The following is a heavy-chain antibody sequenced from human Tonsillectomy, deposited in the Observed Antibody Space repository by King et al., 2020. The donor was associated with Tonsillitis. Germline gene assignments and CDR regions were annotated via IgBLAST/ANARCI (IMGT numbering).Heavy chain of an antibody. CDR1: GYTFTDYG. J-gene: IGHJ6*02. CDR3: ARATRVGMDV. V-gene: IGHV1-18*01. CDR2: ISTHNGNT. Sequence: QLVQSGPEVKNPGASVRVSCEASGYTFTDYGISWVRQAPGQGLEWLGWISTHNGNTNYTQELQGRLTMTINTSTSTAYMELRNLSSDDTAIYYCARATRVGMDVWAQGTPVTVSS.